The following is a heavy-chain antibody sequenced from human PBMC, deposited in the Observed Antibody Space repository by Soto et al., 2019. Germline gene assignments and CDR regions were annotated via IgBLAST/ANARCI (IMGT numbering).Heavy chain of an antibody. J-gene: IGHJ6*02. CDR1: GGSISSSSYY. D-gene: IGHD1-1*01. Sequence: PSETLSLTCTVSGGSISSSSYYWGWIRQPPGKGLEWIGSIYYSGSTYYNPSLKSRVTISVDTSENQFSLKLSSVTAADTAVYYCATFPAGDYYYGMDVWGQGTTVTVSS. V-gene: IGHV4-39*01. CDR3: ATFPAGDYYYGMDV. CDR2: IYYSGST.